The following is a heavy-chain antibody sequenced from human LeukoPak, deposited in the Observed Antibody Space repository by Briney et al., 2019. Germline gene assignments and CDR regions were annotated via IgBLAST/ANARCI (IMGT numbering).Heavy chain of an antibody. CDR2: IYYSGST. J-gene: IGHJ4*02. CDR1: GGSFSGYY. D-gene: IGHD5-18*01. Sequence: PSETLSLTCAVYGGSFSGYYWSWIRQPPGKGLEWIGYIYYSGSTNYNPSLKSRVTISVDTSKNQFSLKLSSVTAADTAVYYCARNSYGFGPVDYWGQGTLVTVSS. CDR3: ARNSYGFGPVDY. V-gene: IGHV4-59*08.